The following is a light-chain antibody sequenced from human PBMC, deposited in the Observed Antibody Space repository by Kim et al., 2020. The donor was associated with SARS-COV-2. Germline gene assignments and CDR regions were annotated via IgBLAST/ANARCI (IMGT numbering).Light chain of an antibody. CDR2: DAS. J-gene: IGKJ1*01. Sequence: EIALTQSPASLSLSPGDRAILSCRASQSVGNHLAWYQQRPGQSPRLLIYDASKRATGIPARFSGRGSGADFTLTINSLEPEDFAVYFCQQRNIWPRTFGQGTKVDIK. V-gene: IGKV3-11*01. CDR1: QSVGNH. CDR3: QQRNIWPRT.